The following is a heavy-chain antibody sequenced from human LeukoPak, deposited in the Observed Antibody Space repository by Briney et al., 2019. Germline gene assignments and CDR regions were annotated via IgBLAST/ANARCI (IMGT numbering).Heavy chain of an antibody. Sequence: GESLEISCKGSGYSFTNYWIAWVRQMPGKGLEWMGIIYPGDSDTRYSPSFQGQVTISADKSINTAYLQWSSLKASDTAMYYCARVQQQLVSPFSYWGQGTLVTVSS. V-gene: IGHV5-51*01. CDR3: ARVQQQLVSPFSY. CDR2: IYPGDSDT. D-gene: IGHD6-13*01. J-gene: IGHJ4*02. CDR1: GYSFTNYW.